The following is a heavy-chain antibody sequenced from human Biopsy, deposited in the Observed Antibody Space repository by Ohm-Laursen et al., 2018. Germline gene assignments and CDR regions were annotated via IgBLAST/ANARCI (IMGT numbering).Heavy chain of an antibody. CDR2: ITWNSGFT. D-gene: IGHD6-13*01. CDR1: GFTFDDFA. Sequence: SLGLSCVASGFTFDDFAMHWVRQAPGKGLEWVSGITWNSGFTGYADSVKGRFIICRDNAKNTLFLQMNSLRAEDTAHYYCVKDRRYVAAGSSGYDYWGQGTLVTVSS. J-gene: IGHJ4*02. CDR3: VKDRRYVAAGSSGYDY. V-gene: IGHV3-9*01.